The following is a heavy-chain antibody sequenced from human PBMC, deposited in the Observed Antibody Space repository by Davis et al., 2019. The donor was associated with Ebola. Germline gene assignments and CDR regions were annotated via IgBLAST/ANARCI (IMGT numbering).Heavy chain of an antibody. CDR1: GGTFSSYA. CDR3: ASCITMAKCDY. CDR2: IIPIFGTA. J-gene: IGHJ4*02. D-gene: IGHD3-10*01. V-gene: IGHV1-69*06. Sequence: SVKVSCKASGGTFSSYAISWVRQAPGQGLEWMGGIIPIFGTANYAQKFQGRVTITADKSTSTAYMELSSLKASDTAMYYCASCITMAKCDYWGQGTLVTVSS.